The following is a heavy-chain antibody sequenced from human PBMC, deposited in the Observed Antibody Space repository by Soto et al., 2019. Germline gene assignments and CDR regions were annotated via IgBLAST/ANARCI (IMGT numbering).Heavy chain of an antibody. Sequence: GGSLRLSCAASGFTFSSYAMHWVRQAPGKGLEWVAVISYDGSNKYYADSVKGRFTISRDNSKNTLYLQMNSLRAEDTAVYYCARGGRYDKGAMAPLHYWGQGTLVTVSS. CDR2: ISYDGSNK. V-gene: IGHV3-30-3*01. CDR3: ARGGRYDKGAMAPLHY. D-gene: IGHD1-26*01. CDR1: GFTFSSYA. J-gene: IGHJ4*02.